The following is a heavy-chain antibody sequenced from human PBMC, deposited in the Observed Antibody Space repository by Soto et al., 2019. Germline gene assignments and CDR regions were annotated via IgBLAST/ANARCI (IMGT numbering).Heavy chain of an antibody. V-gene: IGHV2-70*01. J-gene: IGHJ3*02. CDR3: ARRRYDYVWGSYRPDACDI. CDR2: IDWDDDK. CDR1: GFSLNTRGMF. D-gene: IGHD3-16*02. Sequence: SRPKLVNPTQTLTLTCTFSGFSLNTRGMFVSWIRQPPGKAVEWLALIDWDDDKYYSTSLKTRLTISKDTSKNQVVLTMTNMDPVDTATYYCARRRYDYVWGSYRPDACDIWGQGTRVT.